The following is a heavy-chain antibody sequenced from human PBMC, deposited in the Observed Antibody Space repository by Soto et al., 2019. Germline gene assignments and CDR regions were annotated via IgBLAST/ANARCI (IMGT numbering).Heavy chain of an antibody. D-gene: IGHD1-1*01. J-gene: IGHJ6*03. Sequence: PSETLSLTCTVSGGSISSYYWSWIRQPPGKGLEWIGYIYYSGSTNYNPSLKSRVTISVDTSKNQFSLKLSSVTAADTAVYYCARSRERYYYYYMDVWGKGTTVT. V-gene: IGHV4-59*01. CDR1: GGSISSYY. CDR3: ARSRERYYYYYMDV. CDR2: IYYSGST.